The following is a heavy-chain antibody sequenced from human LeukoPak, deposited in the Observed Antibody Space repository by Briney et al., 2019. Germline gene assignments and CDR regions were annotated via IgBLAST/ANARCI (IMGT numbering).Heavy chain of an antibody. D-gene: IGHD6-19*01. CDR1: GGSISSYY. CDR3: ARAPGKQWLVHSYYYMDV. Sequence: SETLSLTCTVSGGSISSYYWSWIRQPPGKGLEWIGYIYYSGSTNYNPSLKSRVTISVDTSKNQFSLKLSSVTAADTAVYYCARAPGKQWLVHSYYYMDVWGKGTTVTVSS. CDR2: IYYSGST. J-gene: IGHJ6*03. V-gene: IGHV4-59*01.